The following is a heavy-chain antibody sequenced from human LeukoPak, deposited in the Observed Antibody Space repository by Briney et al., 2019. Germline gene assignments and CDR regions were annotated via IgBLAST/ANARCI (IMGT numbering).Heavy chain of an antibody. J-gene: IGHJ4*02. CDR3: ARVSWGNDY. D-gene: IGHD3-16*01. CDR2: IYHSGST. Sequence: SETLSLTCTVSGYSISSGYYWGWIRQPPGKGLEWIGSIYHSGSTYYNPSLKSRVTIPVDTSKNQFSLKLSSVTAADTAVYYCARVSWGNDYWGQGTLVTVSS. V-gene: IGHV4-38-2*02. CDR1: GYSISSGYY.